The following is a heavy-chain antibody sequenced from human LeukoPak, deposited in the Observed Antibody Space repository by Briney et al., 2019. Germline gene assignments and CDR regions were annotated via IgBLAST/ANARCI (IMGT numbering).Heavy chain of an antibody. J-gene: IGHJ4*02. D-gene: IGHD3-22*01. Sequence: GASVKVSCKASGYTVTSYYMHWVRQAPGQGLEWMGILNPSGGSSSYAQKFQGRATLTRATSTSTVYMELSSLRSEDTAVYYCARDPGDSSGYYFDYWGQGTLVTVSS. CDR2: LNPSGGSS. V-gene: IGHV1-46*01. CDR1: GYTVTSYY. CDR3: ARDPGDSSGYYFDY.